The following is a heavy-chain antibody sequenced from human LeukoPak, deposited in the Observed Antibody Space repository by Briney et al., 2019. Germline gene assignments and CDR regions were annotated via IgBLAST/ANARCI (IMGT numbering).Heavy chain of an antibody. D-gene: IGHD2-2*01. Sequence: GGSLRLSCAASGFTFSSYGMHWVRQAPGKGLEWVAVIWCDGSNKYYADSVKGRFTISRDNSKNTLYLQMNSLRAEDTAVYYCARVLYCSSTSCYGGIDYWGQGTLVTASS. CDR1: GFTFSSYG. J-gene: IGHJ4*02. V-gene: IGHV3-33*01. CDR2: IWCDGSNK. CDR3: ARVLYCSSTSCYGGIDY.